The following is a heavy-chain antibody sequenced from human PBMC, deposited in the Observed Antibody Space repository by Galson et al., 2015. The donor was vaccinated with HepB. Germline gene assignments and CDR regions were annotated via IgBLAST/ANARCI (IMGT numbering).Heavy chain of an antibody. CDR1: GFTFYA. V-gene: IGHV3-30*04. Sequence: SLRLSCAASGFTFYAMHWVRQAPGKGLEWVALISYDGSNTYYADSVKGRFTISRDNSKNTVYVQMNSLRAEDTAVYYCARDRRGVIAAAGNNWFDPWGQGTLVTVSS. D-gene: IGHD6-13*01. J-gene: IGHJ5*02. CDR2: ISYDGSNT. CDR3: ARDRRGVIAAAGNNWFDP.